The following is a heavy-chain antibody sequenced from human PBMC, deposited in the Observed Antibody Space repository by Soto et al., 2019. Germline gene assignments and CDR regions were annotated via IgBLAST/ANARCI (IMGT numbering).Heavy chain of an antibody. Sequence: GGSLRLSCAASGFTFSSYCMHWVRQAPGKGLEWVAVISYDGSNKYYADSVKGRFTISRDNSKNTLYLQMNSLRAEDTAVYYCAKEISSWSYYFDYWGQGTLVTVSS. D-gene: IGHD6-13*01. J-gene: IGHJ4*02. CDR1: GFTFSSYC. CDR2: ISYDGSNK. CDR3: AKEISSWSYYFDY. V-gene: IGHV3-30*18.